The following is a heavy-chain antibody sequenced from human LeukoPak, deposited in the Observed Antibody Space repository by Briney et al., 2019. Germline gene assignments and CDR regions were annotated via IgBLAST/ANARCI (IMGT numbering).Heavy chain of an antibody. CDR3: AKDQPLYYYGSGSYYNWFDP. J-gene: IGHJ5*02. Sequence: GGSLRLSCAASGFTFSSYAMSWVRQAPGKGLEWVSAISGSGGSTYYADSVRGRFTISRDNSKSTLYLQMNSLRAEDTAVYYCAKDQPLYYYGSGSYYNWFDPWGQGTLVTVSS. V-gene: IGHV3-23*01. D-gene: IGHD3-10*01. CDR2: ISGSGGST. CDR1: GFTFSSYA.